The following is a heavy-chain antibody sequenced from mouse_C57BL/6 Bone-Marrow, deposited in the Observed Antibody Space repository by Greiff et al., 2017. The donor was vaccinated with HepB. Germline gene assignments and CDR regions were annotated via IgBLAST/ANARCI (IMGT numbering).Heavy chain of an antibody. CDR1: GFTFSSYG. J-gene: IGHJ4*01. Sequence: VQLVESGGDLVKPGGSLKLSCAASGFTFSSYGMSWVRQTPDKRLEWVATISSGGSYTYYPDSVKGRYTIARDNAKNTLYLQMSSLKSEDTAMYYCARYYYGSSPYAMDYWGQGTSVTVSS. CDR2: ISSGGSYT. V-gene: IGHV5-6*01. D-gene: IGHD1-1*01. CDR3: ARYYYGSSPYAMDY.